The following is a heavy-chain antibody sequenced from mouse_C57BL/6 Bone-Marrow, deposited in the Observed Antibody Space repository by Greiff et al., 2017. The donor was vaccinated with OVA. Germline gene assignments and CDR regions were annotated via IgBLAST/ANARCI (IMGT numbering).Heavy chain of an antibody. Sequence: QVQLQQSGAELARPGASVKLSCKASGYTFTSYGISWVKQRTGQGLEWIGEIYPRSGNTYYNEKFKGKATLTADKSSSTAYMELRSLTSEDSAVYFCEIITTVVATDFDAMDYWGQGTSVTVSS. CDR2: IYPRSGNT. CDR3: EIITTVVATDFDAMDY. D-gene: IGHD1-1*01. CDR1: GYTFTSYG. V-gene: IGHV1-81*01. J-gene: IGHJ4*01.